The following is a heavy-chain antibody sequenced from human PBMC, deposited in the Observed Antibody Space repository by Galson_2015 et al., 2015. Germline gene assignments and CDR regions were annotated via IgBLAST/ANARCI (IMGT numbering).Heavy chain of an antibody. CDR1: GFTFSSYA. CDR3: ATPRTHSSGWYEGFDY. CDR2: ISYDGINK. V-gene: IGHV3-30-3*01. Sequence: SLRLSCAASGFTFSSYAMHWVRQAPGKGLGWVALISYDGINKYYADSVKGRFTISRDNSKNTLYLQMNSLRAEDTAVYYCATPRTHSSGWYEGFDYWGRGTLVTVSS. D-gene: IGHD6-19*01. J-gene: IGHJ4*02.